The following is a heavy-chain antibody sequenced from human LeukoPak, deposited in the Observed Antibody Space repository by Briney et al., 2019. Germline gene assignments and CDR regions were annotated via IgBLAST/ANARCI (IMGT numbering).Heavy chain of an antibody. CDR1: GFTFSSYA. J-gene: IGHJ3*02. CDR3: AKDQRTGVFMITFGGVIAEDAFYI. D-gene: IGHD3-16*02. Sequence: GGSLRLSCTASGFTFSSYAMSWVRQAPGKGLEWVSGLSGSGATTYYADSAKGRFTISRDNSNNTLYLQMISLRAEDTAVYYCAKDQRTGVFMITFGGVIAEDAFYIWGQGTTVTVSS. CDR2: LSGSGATT. V-gene: IGHV3-23*01.